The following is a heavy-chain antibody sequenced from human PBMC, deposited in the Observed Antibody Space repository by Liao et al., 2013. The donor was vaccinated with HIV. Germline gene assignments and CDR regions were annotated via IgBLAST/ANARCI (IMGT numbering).Heavy chain of an antibody. CDR3: ARRPVVRGFFDY. V-gene: IGHV4-34*10. CDR1: GESFSGNS. CDR2: INDGGIL. Sequence: QLRLQESGPGLVKPSETLSLTCAVYGESFSGNSWTWIRQPPSKELEWIGEINDGGILINPSFKSRVTISEDTSKNQFSLRLNSVTAADTATYYCARRPVVRGFFDYWGQGSLVAVSS. J-gene: IGHJ4*02. D-gene: IGHD3-10*01.